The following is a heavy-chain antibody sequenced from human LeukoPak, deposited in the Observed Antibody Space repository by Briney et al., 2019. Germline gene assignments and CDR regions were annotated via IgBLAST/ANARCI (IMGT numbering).Heavy chain of an antibody. Sequence: ASVKVSCKASGYTFTGYYLHWVRQAPGQGLEWMGWINPNSGGTNFAQKFQGRVTMTRDTSISTAYMELSRLSSDDTAVYYCADSYYDFWSGHYYFDYWGQGTLATVSS. CDR1: GYTFTGYY. D-gene: IGHD3-3*01. J-gene: IGHJ4*02. V-gene: IGHV1-2*02. CDR2: INPNSGGT. CDR3: ADSYYDFWSGHYYFDY.